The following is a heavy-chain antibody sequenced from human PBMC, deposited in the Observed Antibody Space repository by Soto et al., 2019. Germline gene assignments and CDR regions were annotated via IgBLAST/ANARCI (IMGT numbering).Heavy chain of an antibody. V-gene: IGHV1-69*06. Sequence: QVQLVQSGAEVKKPGSSVKVSCKASGGTFGNSAISWVRQAPGQGLEWMGGIIPSFATGNSAPEFQGRSTMTADKSPTTTSRGQGSRRSEDTAVDYWARSSYVEGSLWFYGMDVWGQGTTVTVSS. CDR1: GGTFGNSA. D-gene: IGHD3-10*01. CDR2: IIPSFATG. J-gene: IGHJ6*02. CDR3: ARSSYVEGSLWFYGMDV.